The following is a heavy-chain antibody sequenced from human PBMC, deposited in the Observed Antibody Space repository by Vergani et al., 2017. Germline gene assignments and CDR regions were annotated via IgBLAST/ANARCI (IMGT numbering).Heavy chain of an antibody. Sequence: EVQLVESGGGLIHPGGSLRLSREGSGFSFSGYWMHWVRQAPGKGLEWVSSVSGSSATPYYADSVKGRFIISRDNSKNTLHLQMNSLRADDTAVYYCTKGSRGYTGYFFDYWGQGTLATVSS. CDR2: VSGSSATP. D-gene: IGHD5-12*01. V-gene: IGHV3-23*04. CDR3: TKGSRGYTGYFFDY. CDR1: GFSFSGYW. J-gene: IGHJ4*02.